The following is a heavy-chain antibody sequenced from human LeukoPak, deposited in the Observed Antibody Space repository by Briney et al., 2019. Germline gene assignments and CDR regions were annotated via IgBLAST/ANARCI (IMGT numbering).Heavy chain of an antibody. Sequence: SETLSLTCTVSGGSISSYYWTWIRQPPGKGLEWIGYVDHTGSTKFNPSLNGRVSISRDTSNNFFSLRLRSVTAADTAVYFCARGRVSSSTWYSTYYYFFYMDFWGKGTTVTVSS. CDR2: VDHTGST. CDR1: GGSISSYY. CDR3: ARGRVSSSTWYSTYYYFFYMDF. D-gene: IGHD4-11*01. J-gene: IGHJ6*03. V-gene: IGHV4-59*01.